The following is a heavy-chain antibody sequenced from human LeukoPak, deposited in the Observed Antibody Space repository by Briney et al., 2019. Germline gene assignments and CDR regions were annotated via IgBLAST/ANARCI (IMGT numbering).Heavy chain of an antibody. Sequence: GGSLRLSCAASGFTVSSNYMSWVRQAPGEGLDWVGRIASKTDGGATDYAAPVKGRFTISRDDSKNTLNLQMNSLKTEDTAVYYCTTGIRGDWGQGTLVTVSS. CDR1: GFTVSSNY. CDR3: TTGIRGD. J-gene: IGHJ4*02. CDR2: IASKTDGGAT. D-gene: IGHD3-10*01. V-gene: IGHV3-15*04.